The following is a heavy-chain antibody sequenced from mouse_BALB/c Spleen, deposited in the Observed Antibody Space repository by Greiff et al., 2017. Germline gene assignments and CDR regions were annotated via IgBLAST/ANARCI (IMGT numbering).Heavy chain of an antibody. Sequence: QVQLQQSGAELVRPGSSVKISCKASGYAFSSYWMNWVKQRPGQGLEWIGQIYPGDGDTNYNGKFKGKATLTADKSSSTAYMQLSSLTSEDSAVYFCARGGQLGPRGYYYAMDYWGQGTSVTVSS. V-gene: IGHV1-80*01. CDR2: IYPGDGDT. CDR3: ARGGQLGPRGYYYAMDY. D-gene: IGHD3-1*01. J-gene: IGHJ4*01. CDR1: GYAFSSYW.